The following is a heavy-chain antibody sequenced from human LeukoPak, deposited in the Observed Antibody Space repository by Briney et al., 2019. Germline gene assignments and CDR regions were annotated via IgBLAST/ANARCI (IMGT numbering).Heavy chain of an antibody. CDR2: INHSGST. CDR1: GGSFSGYY. Sequence: SETLSLTSAVYGGSFSGYYWSWIRQPPGKGLEWIGEINHSGSTNYNPSLKSRVTISVDTSKNQFSLKLSSVTAADTAVYYCARGGKWLRFPSGYWGQGTLVTVSS. J-gene: IGHJ4*02. V-gene: IGHV4-34*01. CDR3: ARGGKWLRFPSGY. D-gene: IGHD5-12*01.